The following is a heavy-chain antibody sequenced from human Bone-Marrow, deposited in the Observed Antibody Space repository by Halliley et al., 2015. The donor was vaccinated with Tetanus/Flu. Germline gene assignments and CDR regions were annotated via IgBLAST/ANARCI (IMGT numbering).Heavy chain of an antibody. CDR2: IFDSGST. CDR1: DGSISSYS. V-gene: IGHV4-59*01. CDR3: ASERGNDDYSIWFDP. Sequence: TLSLTCTVSDGSISSYSWSWIRQPPGKGLEWIGYIFDSGSTDYNPSLKSRVTLSVDTSKNQFSLKLSSVTAADTAVYYCASERGNDDYSIWFDPWGQGTLVTVSS. J-gene: IGHJ5*02. D-gene: IGHD4-4*01.